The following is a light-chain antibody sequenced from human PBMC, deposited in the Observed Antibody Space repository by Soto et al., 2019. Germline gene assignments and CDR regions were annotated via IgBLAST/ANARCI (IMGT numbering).Light chain of an antibody. CDR3: QQYNNWPLT. V-gene: IGKV3-15*01. J-gene: IGKJ4*01. Sequence: EILMTQSPASLSVSPGERATLSCRASQSVSSNLAWYQQRPGQAPRLLFYAASPRATAIPARFSGSGSGTEFTLTISSLQSEDFAVYYCQQYNNWPLTFGGGTKVEIK. CDR1: QSVSSN. CDR2: AAS.